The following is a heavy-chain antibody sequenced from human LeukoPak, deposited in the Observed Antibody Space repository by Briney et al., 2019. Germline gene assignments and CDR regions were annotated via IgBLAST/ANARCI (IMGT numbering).Heavy chain of an antibody. Sequence: SETLSLTCTVSGGSISSGGYYWSWIRQHPGKGLEWIGYIYYSGSTYYNPSLKSRVTKSVDTSKNQFSLKLSSVTAADTAVYYCARETYYYDLVGAFDIWGQGTMVTVSS. J-gene: IGHJ3*02. CDR3: ARETYYYDLVGAFDI. D-gene: IGHD3-22*01. CDR1: GGSISSGGYY. CDR2: IYYSGST. V-gene: IGHV4-31*03.